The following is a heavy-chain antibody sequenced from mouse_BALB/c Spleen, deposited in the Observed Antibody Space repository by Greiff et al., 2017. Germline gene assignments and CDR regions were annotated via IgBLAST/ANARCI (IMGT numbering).Heavy chain of an antibody. Sequence: EVNVVESGGGLVKPGGSLKLSCAASGFTFSDYYMYWVRQTPEKRLEWVATISDGGSYTYYPDSVKGRFTISRDNAKNNLYLQMSSLKSEDTAMYYCARDQGDYDVGAMDYWGQGTSVTVSS. CDR2: ISDGGSYT. V-gene: IGHV5-4*02. D-gene: IGHD2-4*01. CDR1: GFTFSDYY. J-gene: IGHJ4*01. CDR3: ARDQGDYDVGAMDY.